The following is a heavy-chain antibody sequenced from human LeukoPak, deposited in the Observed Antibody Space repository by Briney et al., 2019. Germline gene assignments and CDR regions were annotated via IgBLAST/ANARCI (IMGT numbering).Heavy chain of an antibody. CDR1: GGSFSGYY. CDR2: INHSGST. Sequence: SETLTLTCAVYGGSFSGYYWSWIRQPPGKGLEWVGEINHSGSTNYNPSLKSRVTISVDTSKNQISLKVGSVTAADTAVYYCARGSTVGYNYWSQGTLVTVSS. D-gene: IGHD4-11*01. CDR3: ARGSTVGYNY. V-gene: IGHV4-34*01. J-gene: IGHJ4*02.